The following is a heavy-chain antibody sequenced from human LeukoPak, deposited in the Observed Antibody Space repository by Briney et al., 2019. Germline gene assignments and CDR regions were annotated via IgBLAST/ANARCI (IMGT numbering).Heavy chain of an antibody. V-gene: IGHV4-31*03. CDR3: ARTDSGGYYNPD. Sequence: PSETLSLTCTVSGGSISSGGYYWNWIRQHPGKGLEWIGYIYYSGSAYYNPSLKSRLSISVDTSKNLFSLTLSSVTVADTAVYYCARTDSGGYYNPDWGQGTLVTVTP. J-gene: IGHJ4*02. D-gene: IGHD3-22*01. CDR2: IYYSGSA. CDR1: GGSISSGGYY.